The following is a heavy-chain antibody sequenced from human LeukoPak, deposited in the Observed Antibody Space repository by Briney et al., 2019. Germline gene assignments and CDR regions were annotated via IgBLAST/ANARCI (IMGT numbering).Heavy chain of an antibody. CDR3: ARLRGNTMVEY. CDR1: GFTFSDYS. V-gene: IGHV3-53*01. CDR2: IYNAVT. J-gene: IGHJ4*02. Sequence: PGGSLRLSCAASGFTFSDYSVHWVRQAPGKGLEWVSLIYNAVTYADSVKGRFTISRDDSKNTLNLQMNSLRADDTAVYYCARLRGNTMVEYWGQGTLVTVSS. D-gene: IGHD3-10*01.